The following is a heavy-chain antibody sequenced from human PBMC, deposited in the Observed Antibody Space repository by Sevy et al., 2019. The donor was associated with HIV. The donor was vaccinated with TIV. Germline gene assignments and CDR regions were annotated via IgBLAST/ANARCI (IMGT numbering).Heavy chain of an antibody. CDR1: GFTFSSYA. Sequence: GRSLRLSCSASGFTFSSYAMHWVRQAPGKGLEYVSAISSNGGSTYYADSVKGRFTISRDNSKNTLYLQMSSLRAEDTAVYYCVKDYSLRYFDWLLGMDVWGQGTTVTVSS. CDR3: VKDYSLRYFDWLLGMDV. CDR2: ISSNGGST. D-gene: IGHD3-9*01. J-gene: IGHJ6*02. V-gene: IGHV3-64D*06.